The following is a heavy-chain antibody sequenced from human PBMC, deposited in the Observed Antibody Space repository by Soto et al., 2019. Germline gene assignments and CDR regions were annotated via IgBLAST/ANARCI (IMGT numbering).Heavy chain of an antibody. CDR2: VSLDSDTI. CDR3: ARLYYDYV. Sequence: PGGSLRLSCMASGYYFRIYSMNWVRQAPGQGLEWIAYVSLDSDTIQYADSVKGRFTISRDDAENSLYLQMDSLRDEDTATYYCARLYYDYVWGQGTTVTVSS. CDR1: GYYFRIYS. J-gene: IGHJ6*02. D-gene: IGHD3-3*01. V-gene: IGHV3-48*02.